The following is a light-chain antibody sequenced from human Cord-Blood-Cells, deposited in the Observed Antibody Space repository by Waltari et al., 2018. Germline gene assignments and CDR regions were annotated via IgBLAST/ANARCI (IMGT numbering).Light chain of an antibody. CDR1: SSDVGSYNL. V-gene: IGLV2-23*01. J-gene: IGLJ2*01. CDR3: CSHAGSSTWVV. Sequence: QSARTQPASVSGSPGQSITISCTGTSSDVGSYNLVSWYQQHPGKAPKLMIYEGSKRPSGVSNRFSGSKSGNTASLTISGRQAEDEADYYCCSHAGSSTWVVFGGGTKLTVL. CDR2: EGS.